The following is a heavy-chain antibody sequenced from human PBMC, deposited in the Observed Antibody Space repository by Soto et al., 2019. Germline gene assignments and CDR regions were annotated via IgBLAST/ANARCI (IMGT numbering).Heavy chain of an antibody. J-gene: IGHJ4*02. D-gene: IGHD2-21*01. CDR1: GGNLSSYY. CDR3: ARGVIH. V-gene: IGHV4-59*12. CDR2: IYYTGYT. Sequence: SETLSLTCTVAGGNLSSYYWSWIRQPPGKGLEWIGYIYYTGYTNYNPSLKSRVTISVDTSKNQFSLKLSSVTAADTAVYYCARGVIHWGQGTLVTVSS.